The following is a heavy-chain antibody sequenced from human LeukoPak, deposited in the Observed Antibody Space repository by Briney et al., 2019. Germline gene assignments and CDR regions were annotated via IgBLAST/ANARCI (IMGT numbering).Heavy chain of an antibody. Sequence: SVKASCKASGGTFSSYAISWVRQAPGQGLEWMGGIIPIFGTANYAQKFQGRVTITADESTSTAYMELSSLRSEDTAVYYCARSSCDSSEKARTYYFDYWGQGTLVTVSS. J-gene: IGHJ4*02. V-gene: IGHV1-69*13. CDR2: IIPIFGTA. CDR3: ARSSCDSSEKARTYYFDY. CDR1: GGTFSSYA. D-gene: IGHD3-22*01.